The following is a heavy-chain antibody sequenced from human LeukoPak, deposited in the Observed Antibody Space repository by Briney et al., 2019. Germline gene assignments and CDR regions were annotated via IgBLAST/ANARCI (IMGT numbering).Heavy chain of an antibody. J-gene: IGHJ4*02. D-gene: IGHD3-22*01. CDR1: GGSISSGGYY. Sequence: SETLSLTCTVSGGSISSGGYYWSWIRQHPGKGLEWIGYIYYSGGTYYNPSLKSRVTISVDTSKNQFSLKLSSVTAADTAVYYCARAPSQHYYYDSSGNRVFDYWGQGTLVTVSS. V-gene: IGHV4-31*03. CDR3: ARAPSQHYYYDSSGNRVFDY. CDR2: IYYSGGT.